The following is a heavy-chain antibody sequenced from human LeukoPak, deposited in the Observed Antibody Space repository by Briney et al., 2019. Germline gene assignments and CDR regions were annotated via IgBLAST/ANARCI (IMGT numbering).Heavy chain of an antibody. CDR1: GITFSNNA. D-gene: IGHD3-9*01. CDR2: ISGGGSST. CDR3: AREVLDYDILTGYYKDWYFDL. V-gene: IGHV3-23*01. J-gene: IGHJ2*01. Sequence: GGSLRLSCAASGITFSNNAMSWVRQASGKGLEWVSAISGGGSSTYYADSVKGRFTISRDNSNNTLYLQMNSLRAEDTAVYYCAREVLDYDILTGYYKDWYFDLWGRGTLVTVSS.